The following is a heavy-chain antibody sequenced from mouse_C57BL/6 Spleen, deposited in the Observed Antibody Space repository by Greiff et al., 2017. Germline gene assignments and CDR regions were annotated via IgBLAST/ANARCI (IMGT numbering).Heavy chain of an antibody. J-gene: IGHJ3*01. Sequence: VQLQQPGAELVKPGASVKLSCKASGYTFTSYCMHWVQQRPGQGLEWIGMIHPNSGSTNYNEKFKSQVTLTVDKSSSTAYMQLSSLTSEDSAVYRCLYYEYDGFAYWGQGTLVTVSA. CDR2: IHPNSGST. CDR1: GYTFTSYC. CDR3: LYYEYDGFAY. D-gene: IGHD2-4*01. V-gene: IGHV1-64*01.